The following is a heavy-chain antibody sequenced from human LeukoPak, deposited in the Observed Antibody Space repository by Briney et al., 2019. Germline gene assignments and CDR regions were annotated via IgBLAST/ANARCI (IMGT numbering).Heavy chain of an antibody. Sequence: GGSLRLSCAASGFTFDDYDMHWVRQTPGKGLEWVSLINWDGNRIYYADSVKGRFTISRDNSKNSLYLQTNSLRAEDTALYYCARARTLAGHFYYYYMDAWGKGTTVTVSS. V-gene: IGHV3-43D*03. CDR1: GFTFDDYD. CDR2: INWDGNRI. J-gene: IGHJ6*03. CDR3: ARARTLAGHFYYYYMDA. D-gene: IGHD6-19*01.